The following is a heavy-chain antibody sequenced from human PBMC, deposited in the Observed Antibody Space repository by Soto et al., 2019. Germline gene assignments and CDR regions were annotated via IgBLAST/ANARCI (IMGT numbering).Heavy chain of an antibody. Sequence: DVQLIESGGGFVQPGWSLRLSCAGSGFTFSEHAMHWVRQAPGKGLEWVSGIMWNSRKIGYADSVRGRFIISRDSARNSLYLQMNSLRVEDTATYYCTGDLLPGGADVWGQGTTVIVSS. CDR1: GFTFSEHA. D-gene: IGHD3-16*01. CDR2: IMWNSRKI. CDR3: TGDLLPGGADV. J-gene: IGHJ6*02. V-gene: IGHV3-9*01.